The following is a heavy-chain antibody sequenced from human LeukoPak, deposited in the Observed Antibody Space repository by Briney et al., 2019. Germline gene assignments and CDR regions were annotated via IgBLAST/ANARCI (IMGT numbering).Heavy chain of an antibody. CDR2: INWSGGST. CDR1: GFTFDDYG. D-gene: IGHD6-13*01. CDR3: AKDGGRAAAGTVDS. Sequence: GGSLRLSCAASGFTFDDYGMSWVRQAPGKGLEWVSGINWSGGSTGYADSVKGRFTISRENAKNSLYLQMNSLRADDTAVFHCAKDGGRAAAGTVDSWGQGALVTVSS. V-gene: IGHV3-20*01. J-gene: IGHJ4*02.